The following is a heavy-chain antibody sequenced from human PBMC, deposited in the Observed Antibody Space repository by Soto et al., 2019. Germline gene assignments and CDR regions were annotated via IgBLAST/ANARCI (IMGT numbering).Heavy chain of an antibody. CDR1: GNTFTSYD. J-gene: IGHJ4*02. D-gene: IGHD3-10*01. CDR3: ARGRASGSYYLLDY. Sequence: ASVKVSCKASGNTFTSYDINWVRQATGHGLEWMGWINPNSGNIGYAQKFQGRVTMTRDAAIRTAYMEVSRLRSDDTAVYYCARGRASGSYYLLDYWGQGTLVTVSS. V-gene: IGHV1-8*01. CDR2: INPNSGNI.